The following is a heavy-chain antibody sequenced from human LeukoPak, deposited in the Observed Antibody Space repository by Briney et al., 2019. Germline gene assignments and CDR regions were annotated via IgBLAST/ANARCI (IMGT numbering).Heavy chain of an antibody. CDR3: ARPLDCNYGGTAFDI. J-gene: IGHJ3*02. V-gene: IGHV4-39*01. CDR2: IYYSGIT. D-gene: IGHD4-23*01. Sequence: SETLSLTCTVSGASISSSSYYWGWIRQPPGKGLEWIGTIYYSGITYCNPSLKSRVTISVDTSKNQFSLKLSSVTAADTAVYYCARPLDCNYGGTAFDIWGQGTMVTVSS. CDR1: GASISSSSYY.